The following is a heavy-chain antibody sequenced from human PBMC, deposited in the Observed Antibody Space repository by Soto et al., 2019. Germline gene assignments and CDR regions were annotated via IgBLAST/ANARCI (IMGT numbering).Heavy chain of an antibody. CDR3: ARGGRIAARPDNWFDP. D-gene: IGHD6-6*01. CDR1: GFTFSSYW. CDR2: IKQDGSEK. Sequence: ESGGGLVQPGGSLRLSCAASGFTFSSYWMSWVRQAPGKGLEWVANIKQDGSEKYYVDSVKGRFTISRDNAKNSLYLQMNSLRAEDTAVYYCARGGRIAARPDNWFDPWGQGTLVTVSS. V-gene: IGHV3-7*01. J-gene: IGHJ5*02.